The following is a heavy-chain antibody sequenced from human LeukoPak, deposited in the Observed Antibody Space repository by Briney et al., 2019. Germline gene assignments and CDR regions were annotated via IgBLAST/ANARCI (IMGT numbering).Heavy chain of an antibody. D-gene: IGHD1-26*01. V-gene: IGHV1-24*01. Sequence: ASVKVSCKASGGTFSSYAISWVRQAPGQWLEWMGGFDPEDGESIFAQRFQGRLSMTEDTSTDTAYMELRSLRLEDTAVYYCATADKWEPLDYWGQGTLVTVSS. CDR1: GGTFSSYA. CDR3: ATADKWEPLDY. J-gene: IGHJ4*02. CDR2: FDPEDGES.